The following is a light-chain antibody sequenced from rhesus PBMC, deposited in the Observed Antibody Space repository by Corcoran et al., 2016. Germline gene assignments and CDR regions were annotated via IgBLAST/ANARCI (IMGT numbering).Light chain of an antibody. CDR3: LQYSSSPWT. V-gene: IGKV1-22*01. CDR1: QSIRSL. CDR2: RAS. J-gene: IGKJ1*01. Sequence: DIQMTQSPSSLSASVGDTVTITCRASQSIRSLLDWYQQKPGKAPKLLIYRASSLQSGVPSRFSGSGSGTDVTLTSRSLQPEDFATYYCLQYSSSPWTFGQGTKVEIK.